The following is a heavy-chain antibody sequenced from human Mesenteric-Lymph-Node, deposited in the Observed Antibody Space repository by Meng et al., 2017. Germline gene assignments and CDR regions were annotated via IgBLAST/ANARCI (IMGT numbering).Heavy chain of an antibody. J-gene: IGHJ4*02. V-gene: IGHV3-7*01. CDR1: GFKFSNYQ. CDR2: VLQDGNTK. D-gene: IGHD4-11*01. CDR3: ARSNLTISFISLSPLDY. Sequence: GESLKISCTASGFKFSNYQMSWVRQAPGKGLEWVAKVLQDGNTKYYVDSVKGRFTISRDNARSSLYLQMNSLRAGDTAVYYCARSNLTISFISLSPLDYWGQGALVTVSS.